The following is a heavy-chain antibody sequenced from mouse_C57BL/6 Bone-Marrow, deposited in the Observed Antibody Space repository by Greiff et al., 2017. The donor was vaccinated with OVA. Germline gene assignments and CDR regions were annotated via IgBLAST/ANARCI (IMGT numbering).Heavy chain of an antibody. V-gene: IGHV5-17*01. CDR2: ISSGSSTI. CDR1: GFTFSDYG. J-gene: IGHJ2*01. CDR3: ATYYSNYLDFDY. D-gene: IGHD2-5*01. Sequence: EVKLVESGGGLVKPGGSLKLSCAASGFTFSDYGMHWVRQAPEKGLEWVAYISSGSSTIYYADTVKGRFTISRDNAKNTLFLQMTSLRSEDTAMYYCATYYSNYLDFDYWGQGTTLTVSS.